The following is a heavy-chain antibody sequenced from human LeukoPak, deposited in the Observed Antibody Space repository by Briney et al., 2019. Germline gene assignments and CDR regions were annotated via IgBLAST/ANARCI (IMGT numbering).Heavy chain of an antibody. D-gene: IGHD1-26*01. Sequence: PSETLSLTCTVSGDSISSYYWSWVRQPPGKGLEWIGRIYTTGTTNYSPSLKSRVTISIDTSKSHFSLRLTSVTAADTAIYYRARDAGSYVSYMDVWGKGTAVTVSS. CDR1: GDSISSYY. CDR3: ARDAGSYVSYMDV. CDR2: IYTTGTT. J-gene: IGHJ6*03. V-gene: IGHV4-4*08.